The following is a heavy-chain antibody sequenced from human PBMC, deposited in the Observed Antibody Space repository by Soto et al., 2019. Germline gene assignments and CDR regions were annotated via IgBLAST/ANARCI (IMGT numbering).Heavy chain of an antibody. CDR3: ARGPALLWFGDYYFDY. J-gene: IGHJ4*02. Sequence: ASVKVSCKASGYTFTSYDINWVRQATGQRLEWMGWMNPNSGNTGYAQKFQGRVTMTRNTSISTAYMELSSLRSEDTAVYYCARGPALLWFGDYYFDYWGQGTLVTVSS. CDR2: MNPNSGNT. CDR1: GYTFTSYD. D-gene: IGHD3-10*01. V-gene: IGHV1-8*01.